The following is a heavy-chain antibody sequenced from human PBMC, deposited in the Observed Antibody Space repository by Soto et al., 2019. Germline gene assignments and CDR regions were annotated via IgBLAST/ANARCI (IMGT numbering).Heavy chain of an antibody. CDR2: IGTAGDT. Sequence: GGSLRLSCAASGFTFSGFDIDWVRQPTGKGLEWVSTIGTAGDTYYAVSVKGRFTISRDNAKNSLSLQMNSLRAGDTAVYFCARGQEVGAHFFDSWGQGTQVTVSS. V-gene: IGHV3-13*01. CDR1: GFTFSGFD. J-gene: IGHJ4*02. D-gene: IGHD2-15*01. CDR3: ARGQEVGAHFFDS.